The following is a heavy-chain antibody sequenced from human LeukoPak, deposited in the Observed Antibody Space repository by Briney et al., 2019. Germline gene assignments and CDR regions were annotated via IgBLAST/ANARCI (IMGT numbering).Heavy chain of an antibody. V-gene: IGHV4-61*02. CDR1: GGSISSGSYY. J-gene: IGHJ4*02. CDR2: IYTSGST. D-gene: IGHD2-21*01. CDR3: ARDRYGGADY. Sequence: SQTLSLTCTVSGGSISSGSYYWSWIRQPAGKGLEWIGRIYTSGSTNYNPSLKSRVTISVDTSKNQFSLKLSSVTAADTAVYYCARDRYGGADYWGQGTLVTVSP.